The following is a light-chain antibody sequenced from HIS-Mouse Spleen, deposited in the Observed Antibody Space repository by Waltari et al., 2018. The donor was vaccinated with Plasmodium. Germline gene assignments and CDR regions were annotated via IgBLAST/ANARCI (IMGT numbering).Light chain of an antibody. V-gene: IGKV3-15*01. CDR2: GAS. CDR1: QSGSSN. CDR3: QQYNNWPPYT. Sequence: EIVMTQSPATLSVSQGERATLPCRASQSGSSNLAWYQQKPGQAPRLLIYGASTRATGIPARFSGSGSGTEFTLTISSMQSEDFAVYYCQQYNNWPPYTFGQGTKLEIK. J-gene: IGKJ2*01.